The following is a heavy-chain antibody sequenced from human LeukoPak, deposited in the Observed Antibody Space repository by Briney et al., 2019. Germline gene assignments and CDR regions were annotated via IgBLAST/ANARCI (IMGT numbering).Heavy chain of an antibody. V-gene: IGHV4-34*01. CDR2: IHPSGIT. CDR3: SRGYDNEKSAY. CDR1: GGSFSGSY. D-gene: IGHD3-22*01. Sequence: PSETLSLTCAVYGGSFSGSYWSWIRQPPGKGLEWIGEIHPSGITNYNPSLKSRVSISIDTSKNQFSLSLTSVTAADTAVYYCSRGYDNEKSAYWGQGTLVTVSS. J-gene: IGHJ4*02.